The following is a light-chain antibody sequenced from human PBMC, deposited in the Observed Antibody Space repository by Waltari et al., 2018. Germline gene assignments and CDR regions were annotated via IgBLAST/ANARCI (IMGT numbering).Light chain of an antibody. CDR2: WAS. CDR1: QSVLYSSNTKNY. V-gene: IGKV4-1*01. J-gene: IGKJ2*01. CDR3: QQYYSTPYT. Sequence: DIVMTQSPDSLAVSLGERATINCKSSQSVLYSSNTKNYLAGYQQKPGQPPKLLIYWASTLESGVPDRFRGSGSGTDFTLTISSLQAEDVAVYYCQQYYSTPYTFGQGTKLEIK.